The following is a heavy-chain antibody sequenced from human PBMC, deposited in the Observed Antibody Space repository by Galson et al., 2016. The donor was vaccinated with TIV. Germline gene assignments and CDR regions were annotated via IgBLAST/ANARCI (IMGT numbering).Heavy chain of an antibody. J-gene: IGHJ6*02. D-gene: IGHD5-18*01. CDR2: IIPMFGTA. V-gene: IGHV1-69*13. CDR3: AKDRNTAFDTHYSYYGLDV. Sequence: SVKVSCKASGGTFGSYVIKWVRQAPGQGLEWMGEIIPMFGTANYAQKFQGRVTITADESTSTAYMELSSLRSEDTAVYYCAKDRNTAFDTHYSYYGLDVWGQGTTVIVSS. CDR1: GGTFGSYV.